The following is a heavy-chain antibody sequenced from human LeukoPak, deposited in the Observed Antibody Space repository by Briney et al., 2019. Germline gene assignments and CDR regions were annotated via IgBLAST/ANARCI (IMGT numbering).Heavy chain of an antibody. CDR1: GGSISSGDYY. D-gene: IGHD3-22*01. V-gene: IGHV4-30-4*01. CDR3: ARPYYYDSRIDP. Sequence: PSETLSLTCTVSGGSISSGDYYWSWIRQPPGKGLEWIAYMYYSGSTYYNPSLKSRVTMSADTSKNQLSLKLSSVTAADTAVYYCARPYYYDSRIDPWGQGILDTVPS. J-gene: IGHJ5*02. CDR2: MYYSGST.